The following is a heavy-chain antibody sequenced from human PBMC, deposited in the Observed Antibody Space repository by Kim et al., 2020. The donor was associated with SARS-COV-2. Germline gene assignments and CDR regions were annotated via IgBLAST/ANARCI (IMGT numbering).Heavy chain of an antibody. CDR2: IWYDGSNK. J-gene: IGHJ4*02. V-gene: IGHV3-33*01. D-gene: IGHD6-13*01. Sequence: GGSLRLSCAASGFTFSSYGMHWVRQAPGKGLEWVAVIWYDGSNKYYADSVKGRFTISRDNSKNTLYLQMNSLRAEDTAVYYCARDSENSSSPTNFDYWGQGTLVTVSS. CDR1: GFTFSSYG. CDR3: ARDSENSSSPTNFDY.